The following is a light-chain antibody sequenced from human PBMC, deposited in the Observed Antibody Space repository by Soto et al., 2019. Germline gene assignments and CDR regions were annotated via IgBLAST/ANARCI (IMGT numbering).Light chain of an antibody. CDR1: QSVSTY. CDR3: QQRSNWPPLT. V-gene: IGKV3-11*01. Sequence: EIVLTQSPATLSLSPGERATLSCRASQSVSTYLAWYQQKPGRAPRLLIYDASNRVTGVPARFSGSGSGTDFTLTISSLEPEDFAFYYCQQRSNWPPLTFGGGTRVEIK. J-gene: IGKJ4*01. CDR2: DAS.